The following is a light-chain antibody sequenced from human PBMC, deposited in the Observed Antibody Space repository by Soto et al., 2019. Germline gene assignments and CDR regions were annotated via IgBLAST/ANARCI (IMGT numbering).Light chain of an antibody. J-gene: IGLJ2*01. CDR3: SSYTSSSTLEGVV. CDR1: SSDVGGYNY. V-gene: IGLV2-14*01. Sequence: QSALTQPASVSGSPGQSITISCTGTSSDVGGYNYVSWYQQHSGKAPKLMIYEVSNRPSGVSNRFSGSKSGNTASLTISGLQAEDEADYYCSSYTSSSTLEGVVFGGGTKLTVL. CDR2: EVS.